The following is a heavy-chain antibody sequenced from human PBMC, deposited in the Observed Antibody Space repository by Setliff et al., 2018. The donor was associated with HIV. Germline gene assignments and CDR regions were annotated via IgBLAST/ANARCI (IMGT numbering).Heavy chain of an antibody. V-gene: IGHV1-69*13. Sequence: SVKVSCKASGGTFSNYAISWVRQAPGRGLEWMGGVIPTFGTANYAQNFQGRVTITADESTSTAYVELSSLTSEDTAIYYCAKYAIAAPYYFDYWGQGTLVTVSS. CDR1: GGTFSNYA. CDR2: VIPTFGTA. J-gene: IGHJ4*02. D-gene: IGHD2-8*01. CDR3: AKYAIAAPYYFDY.